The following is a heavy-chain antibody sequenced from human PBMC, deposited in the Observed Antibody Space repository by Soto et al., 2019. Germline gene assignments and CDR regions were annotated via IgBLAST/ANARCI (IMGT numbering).Heavy chain of an antibody. V-gene: IGHV4-39*01. CDR1: GGSISSSSYY. D-gene: IGHD1-26*01. Sequence: QLQLQESGPGLVKPSETLSRTCTVSGGSISSSSYYWGWIRQPPGKGLEWIGTIYYSGSTYYNPSLKSRVTISVDTSKNQFSLKLSSVTAADTAVYYCARRGGREGATVYYWGQGTLVTVSS. CDR3: ARRGGREGATVYY. J-gene: IGHJ4*02. CDR2: IYYSGST.